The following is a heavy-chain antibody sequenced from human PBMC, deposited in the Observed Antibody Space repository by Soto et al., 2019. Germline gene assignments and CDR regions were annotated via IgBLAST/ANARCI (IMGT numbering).Heavy chain of an antibody. D-gene: IGHD6-6*01. CDR1: GASINNGGYS. Sequence: SETLSLTCAVSGASINNGGYSWSLILQPPGKGLEWIGYIYHSGITSYSPSLKSRVTISADRSNNQFSLRLSSVTAADTAVYYCARVAGSSRGYFDYWGQGTLVTVSS. CDR3: ARVAGSSRGYFDY. CDR2: IYHSGIT. J-gene: IGHJ4*02. V-gene: IGHV4-30-2*01.